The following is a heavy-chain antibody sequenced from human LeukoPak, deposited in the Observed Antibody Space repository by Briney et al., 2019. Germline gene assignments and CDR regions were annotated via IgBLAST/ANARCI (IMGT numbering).Heavy chain of an antibody. J-gene: IGHJ5*02. D-gene: IGHD2-2*01. Sequence: ASVKVSCKASGYTFTGYYMHWVRQAPGQGLEWMGWINPNSGGTNYAQKFQGRVTMTRDTSISTAYMELSRLRSDDTAVYYYARRVEYQLLYWFDPWGQGTLVTVSS. CDR2: INPNSGGT. V-gene: IGHV1-2*02. CDR3: ARRVEYQLLYWFDP. CDR1: GYTFTGYY.